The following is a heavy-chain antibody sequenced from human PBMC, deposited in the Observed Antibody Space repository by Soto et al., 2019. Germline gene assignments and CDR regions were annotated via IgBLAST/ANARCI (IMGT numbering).Heavy chain of an antibody. CDR3: ARGYSSGWYYFDY. V-gene: IGHV4-59*01. CDR2: IYYSGST. J-gene: IGHJ4*02. D-gene: IGHD6-19*01. CDR1: GGSISSYY. Sequence: XXTLSLACTVSGGSISSYYWSWILQPPGKGLEWIGYIYYSGSTNYNPSLKSRVTISVDTSKNQFSLKLSSVTAADTAVYYCARGYSSGWYYFDYWGQGTLVTVSS.